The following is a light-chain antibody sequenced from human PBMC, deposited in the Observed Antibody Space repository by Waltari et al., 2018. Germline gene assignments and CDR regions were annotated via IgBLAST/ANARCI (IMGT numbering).Light chain of an antibody. Sequence: EIVLTQSPATLSLSPGERATLSCRASQSVGSYLAWYQQKPGQAPRLLIYAASNRATGIPARFSGSGSGTDFTLTINSLEPEDFAVYYCQHRGHWPQDATFGPGTKVDIK. CDR3: QHRGHWPQDAT. J-gene: IGKJ3*01. V-gene: IGKV3-11*01. CDR2: AAS. CDR1: QSVGSY.